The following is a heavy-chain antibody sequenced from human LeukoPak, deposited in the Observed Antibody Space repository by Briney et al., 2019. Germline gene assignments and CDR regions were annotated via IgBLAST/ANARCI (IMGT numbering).Heavy chain of an antibody. D-gene: IGHD5-12*01. CDR1: GFTFSSYG. J-gene: IGHJ6*02. Sequence: PGGSLRLSCAASGFTFSSYGMHWVRQAPGKGLEWVAVILNDGSQEKYADSVKGRFTISRDNSKNTLFLQMNSLRAEDTAVYYCAMIPEVARPNTYYYYGMDVWGQGTTVTVSS. CDR3: AMIPEVARPNTYYYYGMDV. CDR2: ILNDGSQE. V-gene: IGHV3-33*01.